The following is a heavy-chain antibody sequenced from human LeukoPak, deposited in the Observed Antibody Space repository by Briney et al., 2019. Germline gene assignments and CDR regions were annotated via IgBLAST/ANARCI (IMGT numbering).Heavy chain of an antibody. Sequence: GGSLRLSCTASGFTLSSYEMSWIRQAPGKGLEWVSSIDYSGGSTYYAESVKGRFTISRDNFKNTVDLQVSGLKEEDTAVYYCARDWGQRGVGATLANWGQGTLVIVSS. D-gene: IGHD1-26*01. V-gene: IGHV3-23*01. CDR2: IDYSGGST. CDR1: GFTLSSYE. CDR3: ARDWGQRGVGATLAN. J-gene: IGHJ4*02.